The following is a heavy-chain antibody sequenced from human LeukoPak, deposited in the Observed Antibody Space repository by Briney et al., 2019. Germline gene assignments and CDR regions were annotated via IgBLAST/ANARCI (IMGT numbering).Heavy chain of an antibody. Sequence: GGSLRLSCAASGFTFSSYAMSWVRQAPGKGLEWVSAISGSGGSTYYADSVKGRFTISRDNSKNTLYLQMNGLRAEDTAVYYCAKDRGYSSGWPNDAFDIWGQGTMVTVSS. CDR3: AKDRGYSSGWPNDAFDI. V-gene: IGHV3-23*01. CDR1: GFTFSSYA. D-gene: IGHD6-19*01. J-gene: IGHJ3*02. CDR2: ISGSGGST.